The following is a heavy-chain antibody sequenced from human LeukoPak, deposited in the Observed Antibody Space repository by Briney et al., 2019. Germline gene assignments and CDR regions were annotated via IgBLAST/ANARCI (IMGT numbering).Heavy chain of an antibody. V-gene: IGHV3-9*01. CDR2: ISWNSGSI. J-gene: IGHJ4*02. CDR1: GFTFDDYA. CDR3: AKGSSGYNYVYYFDY. Sequence: GRSLRLSCAASGFTFDDYAMHWVRQAPGKGLEWVSGISWNSGSIGYADSVKGRFTISRDNAKNSLYLQMNSLRAEDTALYYCAKGSSGYNYVYYFDYWGQGTLVTVSS. D-gene: IGHD5-18*01.